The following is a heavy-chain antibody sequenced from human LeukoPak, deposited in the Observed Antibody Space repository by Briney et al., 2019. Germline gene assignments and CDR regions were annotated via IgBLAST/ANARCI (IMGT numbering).Heavy chain of an antibody. CDR3: ARETCFFGVVITNWFDP. D-gene: IGHD3-3*01. CDR1: GGSFTGYY. CDR2: INHSGST. Sequence: PSETLSPTCAVYGGSFTGYYWSWIRQPPGKGLEWIGEINHSGSTNYNPSLKSRVTISVDTSKNQFSLKLSSVTAADTAVYYCARETCFFGVVITNWFDPWGQGTLVTVSS. J-gene: IGHJ5*02. V-gene: IGHV4-34*01.